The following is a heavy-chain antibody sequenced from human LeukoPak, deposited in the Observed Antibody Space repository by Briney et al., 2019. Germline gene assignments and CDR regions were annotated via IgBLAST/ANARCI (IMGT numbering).Heavy chain of an antibody. Sequence: SETLSHTCTVSGGSIHTYNWMWIRQPAGKGLEFIGRNNFAGRGYYNPSLKSRVTISVDSPRNQFSLELTSVTAADTAVYYCARDRQHSYGSDLDHWGQGKVVSVSS. CDR3: ARDRQHSYGSDLDH. V-gene: IGHV4-4*07. J-gene: IGHJ4*02. CDR2: NNFAGRG. CDR1: GGSIHTYN. D-gene: IGHD5-18*01.